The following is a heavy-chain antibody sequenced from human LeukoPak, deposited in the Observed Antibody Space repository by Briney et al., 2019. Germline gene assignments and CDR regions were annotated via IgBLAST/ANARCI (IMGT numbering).Heavy chain of an antibody. Sequence: SETLSLTCTVSAGSVSSSGFYWGWIRQPPGKRLEWIGSIYYSGSTYYNPSLKNRVTISVDTSKNQFSLKLSSVTAADTAVYYCARPSTYYYDSSGHGAFDIWGQGTMVTVSS. CDR2: IYYSGST. CDR1: AGSVSSSGFY. D-gene: IGHD3-22*01. V-gene: IGHV4-39*01. J-gene: IGHJ3*02. CDR3: ARPSTYYYDSSGHGAFDI.